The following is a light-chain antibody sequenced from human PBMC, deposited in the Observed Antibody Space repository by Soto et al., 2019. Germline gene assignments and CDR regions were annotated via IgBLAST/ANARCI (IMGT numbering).Light chain of an antibody. J-gene: IGLJ1*01. Sequence: QSVLTQPASVSGSPGQSITISCTGTSSDVGSYDYVSWYQVHPGKAPKLILFEVSNRPSGVSYRFSGSKSGNTASLTISGLQAEDEADYFCCSYSISTAYVFGTGTKVTVL. V-gene: IGLV2-14*01. CDR3: CSYSISTAYV. CDR2: EVS. CDR1: SSDVGSYDY.